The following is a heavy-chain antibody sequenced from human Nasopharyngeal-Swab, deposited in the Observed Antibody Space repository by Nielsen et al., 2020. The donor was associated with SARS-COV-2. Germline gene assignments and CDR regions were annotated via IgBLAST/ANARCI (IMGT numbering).Heavy chain of an antibody. CDR3: ARDRRTVRGVPTFDY. V-gene: IGHV3-30-3*01. CDR2: ISYDGSNK. Sequence: VRQAPGKGLEWVAVISYDGSNKYYADSVKGRFTISRDNSKNTLYLQMNSLRAEDTAVYYCARDRRTVRGVPTFDYWGQGTLVTVSS. D-gene: IGHD3-10*01. J-gene: IGHJ4*02.